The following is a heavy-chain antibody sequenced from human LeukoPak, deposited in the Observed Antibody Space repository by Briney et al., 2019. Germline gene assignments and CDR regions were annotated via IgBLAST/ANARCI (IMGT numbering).Heavy chain of an antibody. V-gene: IGHV3-30*18. CDR2: ISYDGSNK. D-gene: IGHD3-10*01. CDR3: AKEEWFGELWDY. CDR1: GFSFRSYG. Sequence: GGSLRLSCAASGFSFRSYGMHWVRQAPGKGLEWVAIISYDGSNKYYADSVKGRFTISRDNSKNTLYLQMNSLRAEDTAVYYCAKEEWFGELWDYWGQGTLVTVSS. J-gene: IGHJ4*02.